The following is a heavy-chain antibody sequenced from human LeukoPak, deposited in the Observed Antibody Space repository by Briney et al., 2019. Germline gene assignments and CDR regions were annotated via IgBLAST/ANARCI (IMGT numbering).Heavy chain of an antibody. CDR1: GGTFSSYA. Sequence: SVKVSCKASGGTFSSYAISGVRQAPGQGLEWMGGIIPIFGTANYAQRFQGRVTITTDESTSTAYMELSSLRSEDTAVYYCARDRPGNYGLDYWGQGTLVTVSS. V-gene: IGHV1-69*05. D-gene: IGHD4-11*01. CDR3: ARDRPGNYGLDY. J-gene: IGHJ4*02. CDR2: IIPIFGTA.